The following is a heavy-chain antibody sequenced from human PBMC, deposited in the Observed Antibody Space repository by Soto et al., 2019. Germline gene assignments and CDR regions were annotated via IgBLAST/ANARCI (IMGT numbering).Heavy chain of an antibody. CDR1: GGSISSGGYS. V-gene: IGHV4-30-2*01. D-gene: IGHD5-12*01. CDR3: ARAFIVATIVDWFDP. CDR2: IYHSGST. Sequence: PSETLSLTCAVSGGSISSGGYSWSWIRQPPGKGLEWIGYIYHSGSTYYNPSLKSRVTISVDRSKNQFSLKLSSVTAADTAVYYCARAFIVATIVDWFDPWGQGTLVTVSS. J-gene: IGHJ5*02.